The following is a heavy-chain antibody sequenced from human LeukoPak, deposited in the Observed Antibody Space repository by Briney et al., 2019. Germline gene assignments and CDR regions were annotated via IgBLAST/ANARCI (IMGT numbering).Heavy chain of an antibody. CDR1: GFTFSSCE. CDR2: ISTSGSTI. Sequence: GGSLRLSCAASGFTFSSCEMSWVRQAPRKGLEWVSYISTSGSTIHYADSVKGRFTISRDNAKNSLYLQMNSLRAEDTAVYYCARTPEYYYGSGSYSGYFDFWGQGTLVTVSS. J-gene: IGHJ4*02. D-gene: IGHD3-10*01. CDR3: ARTPEYYYGSGSYSGYFDF. V-gene: IGHV3-48*03.